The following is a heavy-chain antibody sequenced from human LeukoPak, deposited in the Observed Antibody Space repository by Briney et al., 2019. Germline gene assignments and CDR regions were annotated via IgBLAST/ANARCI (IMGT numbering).Heavy chain of an antibody. V-gene: IGHV3-48*04. CDR2: ISSSSSTI. CDR3: ASLVTMVRGVTHY. D-gene: IGHD3-10*01. J-gene: IGHJ4*02. CDR1: GFTFSSYS. Sequence: GGSLRLSCAASGFTFSSYSMNWVRQAPGKGLEWVSYISSSSSTIYYADSVKGRFTISRDNAKNSLYLQMNSLRAEDTAVYYCASLVTMVRGVTHYWGQGTLVTVSS.